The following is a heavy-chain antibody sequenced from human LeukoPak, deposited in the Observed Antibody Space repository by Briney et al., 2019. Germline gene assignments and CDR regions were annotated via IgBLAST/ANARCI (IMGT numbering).Heavy chain of an antibody. CDR1: GGSVSSSSYY. V-gene: IGHV4-61*01. D-gene: IGHD3-22*01. CDR2: IFYSGST. J-gene: IGHJ4*02. CDR3: ARYDSTGYYLHYFDY. Sequence: SETLSLTCTVSGGSVSSSSYYWSWLREPPGKGLEGIGYIFYSGSTNYNPSLKSRVTISVDTSKNQFSLKLSSVTAADTAVYYCARYDSTGYYLHYFDYWGQGTLVTVSS.